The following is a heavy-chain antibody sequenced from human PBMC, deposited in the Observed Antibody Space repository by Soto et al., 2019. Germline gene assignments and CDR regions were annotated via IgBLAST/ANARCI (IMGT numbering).Heavy chain of an antibody. D-gene: IGHD3-22*01. V-gene: IGHV4-59*01. CDR1: GGSISSDY. CDR3: ARVQTYYYDSSGYYPQD. J-gene: IGHJ4*02. CDR2: IYYSGST. Sequence: SETLSLTCPVSGGSISSDYWSWIRQPPGKVLEWVGYIYYSGSTNYNPSLKSRVTISVDTSKNQFSLKLSSVTAADTAVYYCARVQTYYYDSSGYYPQDWGQGTLVTVSS.